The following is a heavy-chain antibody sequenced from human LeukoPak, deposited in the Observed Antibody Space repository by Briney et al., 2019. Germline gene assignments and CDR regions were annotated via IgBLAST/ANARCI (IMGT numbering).Heavy chain of an antibody. J-gene: IGHJ4*02. CDR2: IYYSGST. Sequence: PSETLSLTCTVSGYSISSGYYWGWIRQPPGKGLEWIGTIYYSGSTYYNPSLESRVTISIDTSKNQFSLKLSSVTAADTAVYYCATSYNYDTSGYSYFDYWGQGTLVTVSS. V-gene: IGHV4-38-2*02. D-gene: IGHD3-22*01. CDR3: ATSYNYDTSGYSYFDY. CDR1: GYSISSGYY.